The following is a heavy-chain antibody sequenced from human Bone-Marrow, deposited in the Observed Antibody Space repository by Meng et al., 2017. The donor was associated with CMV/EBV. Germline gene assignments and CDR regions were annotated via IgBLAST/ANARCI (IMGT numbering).Heavy chain of an antibody. CDR1: GYSFSTYV. J-gene: IGHJ5*02. CDR3: ARDREAARPGWFDP. Sequence: QVQLAQSGAEVKRPGASVKVVVEASGYSFSTYVINWVRQAPGQGLEWMGWISAYNGDTNYAQKFQGRVSMTTDTSTSTAYMEVRSLRSDDSGIYYCARDREAARPGWFDPWGQGTLVTVSS. V-gene: IGHV1-18*01. D-gene: IGHD6-6*01. CDR2: ISAYNGDT.